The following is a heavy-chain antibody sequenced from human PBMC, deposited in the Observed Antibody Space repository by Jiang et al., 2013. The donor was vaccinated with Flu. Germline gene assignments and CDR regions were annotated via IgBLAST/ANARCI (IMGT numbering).Heavy chain of an antibody. Sequence: RLSCAASGFTFSSYNMNWVRQAPGKGLEWVSYISSSSSYVYYADSVKGRFTISRDNAKNSLYLQMNSLRAEDTAVYYCARLGALNAIDIWGQGTMVTVSS. J-gene: IGHJ3*02. V-gene: IGHV3-21*05. D-gene: IGHD1-26*01. CDR1: GFTFSSYN. CDR2: ISSSSSYV. CDR3: ARLGALNAIDI.